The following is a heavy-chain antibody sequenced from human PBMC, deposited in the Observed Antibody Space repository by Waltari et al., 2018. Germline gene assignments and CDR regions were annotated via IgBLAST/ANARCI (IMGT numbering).Heavy chain of an antibody. CDR2: IYHSGST. V-gene: IGHV4-38-2*02. D-gene: IGHD2-2*01. CDR3: ARDVIWGTDIVVVPADY. J-gene: IGHJ4*02. Sequence: QVQLQESGPGLVKPSETLSLTCTVSGYSISSGYYWGWIRQPPGKGLEWIGSIYHSGSTYYNPSLKRRVTISVDTSKNQFSLKLSSVTAADTAVYYCARDVIWGTDIVVVPADYWGQGTLVTVSS. CDR1: GYSISSGYY.